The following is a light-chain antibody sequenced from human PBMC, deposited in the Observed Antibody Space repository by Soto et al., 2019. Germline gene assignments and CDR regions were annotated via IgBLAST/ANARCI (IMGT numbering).Light chain of an antibody. CDR2: DAS. Sequence: EVVLTQSPATLSLSPGERATLSCRSSQSISSYLAWYQQKPGQAPRLLIYDASNRATDIPARFSGSGSGTDFTLTISSLEPEDSAVYYCQQRGAFGQGTKVEIK. J-gene: IGKJ2*01. V-gene: IGKV3-11*01. CDR1: QSISSY. CDR3: QQRGA.